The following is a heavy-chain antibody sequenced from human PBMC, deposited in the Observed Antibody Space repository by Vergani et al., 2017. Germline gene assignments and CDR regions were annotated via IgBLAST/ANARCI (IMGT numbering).Heavy chain of an antibody. Sequence: VHLVQSGAEVRKPGASVTVSCTASGYIFKNYYIHWLRQAPGQAFEWMGLLNPTTGHTTSAQKFMGRVDMTRDPSTDTSTRTVQMTLSSLRSEDTAVYYCARSIGYCAGATCRAYYFDHWGQGTRVTVSS. D-gene: IGHD2-21*01. CDR1: GYIFKNYY. CDR3: ARSIGYCAGATCRAYYFDH. J-gene: IGHJ5*02. CDR2: LNPTTGHT. V-gene: IGHV1-46*02.